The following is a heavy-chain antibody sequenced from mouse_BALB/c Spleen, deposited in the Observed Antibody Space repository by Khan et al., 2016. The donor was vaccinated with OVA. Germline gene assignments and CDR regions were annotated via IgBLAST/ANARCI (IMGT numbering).Heavy chain of an antibody. J-gene: IGHJ3*01. D-gene: IGHD2-14*01. V-gene: IGHV1-4*01. CDR1: GYTFTSYT. Sequence: QVQLKQSGAELARPGASVKMSCKASGYTFTSYTIHWIKLRPGQGLEWIGYINPSNAYTNYNQRFKDKATLTADKSSTTAYIQLSSLTSDDSAVYYGGRDGAYHRNDGWFAYWGLGTLVTVSA. CDR2: INPSNAYT. CDR3: GRDGAYHRNDGWFAY.